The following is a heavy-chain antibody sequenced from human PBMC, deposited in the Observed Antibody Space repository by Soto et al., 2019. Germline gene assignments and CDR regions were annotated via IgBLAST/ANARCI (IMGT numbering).Heavy chain of an antibody. Sequence: ASVKVSCKASGGTFSSYAISWVRQAPGQGLEWMGGIIPIFGTANYAQKFQGRVTITADESTSTAYMELSSLRSEDTAVYYCARGVLGDYATDYWGQGTLVTVSS. V-gene: IGHV1-69*13. D-gene: IGHD4-17*01. J-gene: IGHJ4*02. CDR2: IIPIFGTA. CDR3: ARGVLGDYATDY. CDR1: GGTFSSYA.